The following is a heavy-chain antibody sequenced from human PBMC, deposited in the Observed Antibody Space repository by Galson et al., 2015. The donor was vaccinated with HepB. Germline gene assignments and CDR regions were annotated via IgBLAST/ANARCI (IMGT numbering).Heavy chain of an antibody. J-gene: IGHJ6*02. Sequence: SLRLSCAASGFTFSSYPMHWVRQAPGKGLEWVADGSNKYYADSLKGRFTISRDNPKNTLYLQMNSLRAEDTAVYYCTRVLIVYSSWSRNNYYYYGMDVWGQGTTVTVSS. V-gene: IGHV3-30-3*01. CDR1: GFTFSSYP. CDR3: TRVLIVYSSWSRNNYYYYGMDV. D-gene: IGHD6-19*01. CDR2: GSNK.